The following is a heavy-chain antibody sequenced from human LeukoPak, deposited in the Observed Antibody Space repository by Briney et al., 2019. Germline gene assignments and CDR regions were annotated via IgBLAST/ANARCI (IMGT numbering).Heavy chain of an antibody. V-gene: IGHV3-7*01. Sequence: PGGSLRLSCTASGFTLGDYWMSWVRQAPGKGPEWVANIKGDGSEQNYVDSVNGRFTISRDNAKNSLYLHMNNLRAEDTAMYYCARGYRNGRLQLWSYPFDYWGQGTLVTVSS. CDR3: ARGYRNGRLQLWSYPFDY. CDR1: GFTLGDYW. D-gene: IGHD5-18*01. J-gene: IGHJ4*02. CDR2: IKGDGSEQ.